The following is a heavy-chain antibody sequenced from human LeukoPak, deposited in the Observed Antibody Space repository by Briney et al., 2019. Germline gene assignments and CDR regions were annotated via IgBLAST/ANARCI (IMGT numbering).Heavy chain of an antibody. D-gene: IGHD3-10*01. Sequence: ASVKVSCKASGYTFTSYGISWVRQAPGQGLEWMGWISAYNGNTNYAQKLQGRVTMTRNTSISTAYMELSSLRSEDTAMYYCARGPADYGSGSYYINYWGQGTLVTVSS. J-gene: IGHJ4*02. CDR1: GYTFTSYG. V-gene: IGHV1-18*01. CDR3: ARGPADYGSGSYYINY. CDR2: ISAYNGNT.